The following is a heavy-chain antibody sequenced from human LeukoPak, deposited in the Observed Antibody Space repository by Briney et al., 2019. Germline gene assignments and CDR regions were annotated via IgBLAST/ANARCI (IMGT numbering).Heavy chain of an antibody. CDR1: GVTFSSYA. CDR3: ASGFWSGYMDY. V-gene: IGHV3-64*01. CDR2: ISSNGGST. Sequence: PGGSLRLSCAASGVTFSSYAMHWVRQAPGKGLEYVSAISSNGGSTYYANSVKGRFTISRDNSKNTLYLQMGSLRAEDMAVYYCASGFWSGYMDYWGQGTLVTVSS. D-gene: IGHD3-3*01. J-gene: IGHJ4*02.